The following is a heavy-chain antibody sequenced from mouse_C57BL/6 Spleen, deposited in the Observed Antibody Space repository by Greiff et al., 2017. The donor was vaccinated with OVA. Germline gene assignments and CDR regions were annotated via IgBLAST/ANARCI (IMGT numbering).Heavy chain of an antibody. CDR3: ARGGDDGYYVAY. D-gene: IGHD2-3*01. J-gene: IGHJ2*01. CDR1: GYAFSSSW. V-gene: IGHV1-82*01. Sequence: QVQLKQSGPELVKPGASVKISCKASGYAFSSSWMNWVKQRPGKGLEWIGRIYPGDGDTNYNGKFKGKATLTADKSSSTAYMQLSSLTSEDSAVYFCARGGDDGYYVAYWGQGTTLTVSS. CDR2: IYPGDGDT.